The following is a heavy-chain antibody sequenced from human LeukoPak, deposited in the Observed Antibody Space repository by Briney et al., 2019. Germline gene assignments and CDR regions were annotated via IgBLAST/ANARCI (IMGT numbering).Heavy chain of an antibody. D-gene: IGHD5-18*01. CDR3: ARATWIQLWFGFDY. CDR2: INHSGST. V-gene: IGHV4-34*01. Sequence: SETLSLTCAVYGGSFSGYYWSWIRQPPGKGLEWIGEINHSGSTNYNPSLKSRVTISVDTSKNRFSLKLSSVTAADTAVYYCARATWIQLWFGFDYWGQGTLVTVSS. J-gene: IGHJ4*02. CDR1: GGSFSGYY.